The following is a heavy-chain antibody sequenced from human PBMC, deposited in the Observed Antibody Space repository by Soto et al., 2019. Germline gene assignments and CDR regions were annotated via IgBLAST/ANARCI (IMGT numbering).Heavy chain of an antibody. Sequence: QVHLVQSGAEVKKPGASVKVSCKASGYTFISYAIHWVRQAPGQRLEWVGWIHAGNGNTKYSQNFQGRVTITRDTSANTVYMELSSLRSEDTAVYYCARAVVPAAHNWFDPWGQGTLVTVSS. CDR3: ARAVVPAAHNWFDP. D-gene: IGHD2-2*01. CDR1: GYTFISYA. V-gene: IGHV1-3*01. J-gene: IGHJ5*02. CDR2: IHAGNGNT.